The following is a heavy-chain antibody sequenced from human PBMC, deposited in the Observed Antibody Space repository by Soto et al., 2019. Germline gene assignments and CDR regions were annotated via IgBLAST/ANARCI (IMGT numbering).Heavy chain of an antibody. CDR2: LYSSGSP. V-gene: IGHV4-31*03. CDR3: ARWWSGSRQGFDP. J-gene: IGHJ5*02. CDR1: GGSISSGDYY. D-gene: IGHD3-3*01. Sequence: QVQLQESGPGLVKPSQTLSLTCTVSGGSISSGDYYWSWIRQHPGKGLEWIGYLYSSGSPYYNPSLTSRVTISVNPSTQPFSLKLSSVTAADTAVYYCARWWSGSRQGFDPWGQGTLVTVSS.